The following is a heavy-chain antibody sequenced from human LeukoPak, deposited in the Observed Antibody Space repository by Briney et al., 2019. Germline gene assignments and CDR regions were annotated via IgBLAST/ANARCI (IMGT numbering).Heavy chain of an antibody. V-gene: IGHV4-34*09. CDR2: INHSGST. Sequence: PSETLSLTCAVYGGSFSGYYWSWIRQPPGKGLEWIGEINHSGSTYYNPSLKSRVTISVDTSKNQFSLKLSSVTAADTAVYYCAREGYDILTGYFDAFDIWGQGTMVTVSS. J-gene: IGHJ3*02. D-gene: IGHD3-9*01. CDR3: AREGYDILTGYFDAFDI. CDR1: GGSFSGYY.